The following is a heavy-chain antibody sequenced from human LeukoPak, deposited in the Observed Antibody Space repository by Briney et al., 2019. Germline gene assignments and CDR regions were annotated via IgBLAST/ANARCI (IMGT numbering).Heavy chain of an antibody. V-gene: IGHV3-74*01. CDR3: AKGSRANWNYASDFDY. Sequence: GGSLRLSCRVSGLIVSREWMHWVRQAPGEGLVWVARSNEDGSFTGYADSVEGRFTISKDNAKNTLYLQMNSLRAEDMALYYCAKGSRANWNYASDFDYWGQGTLVTVSS. CDR2: SNEDGSFT. D-gene: IGHD1-7*01. CDR1: GLIVSREW. J-gene: IGHJ4*02.